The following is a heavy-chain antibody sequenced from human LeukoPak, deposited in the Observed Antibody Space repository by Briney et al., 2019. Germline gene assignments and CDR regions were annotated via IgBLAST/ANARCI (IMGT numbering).Heavy chain of an antibody. Sequence: GGSLRLSCAASGFTFSSYAMSWVRQAPGKGLDWVSSISGSGNRTYYADSVKGRFTISRDNSKNTLFLRMNSLRAEDTAVYYCAKNLYCGGGSCYPSASGMDVWGQGTTVTVSS. V-gene: IGHV3-23*01. CDR2: ISGSGNRT. CDR3: AKNLYCGGGSCYPSASGMDV. CDR1: GFTFSSYA. D-gene: IGHD2-15*01. J-gene: IGHJ6*02.